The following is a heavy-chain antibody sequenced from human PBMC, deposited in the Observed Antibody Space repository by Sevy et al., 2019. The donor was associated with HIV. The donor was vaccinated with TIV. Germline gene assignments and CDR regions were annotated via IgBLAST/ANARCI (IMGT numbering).Heavy chain of an antibody. V-gene: IGHV1-18*01. D-gene: IGHD3-10*02. J-gene: IGHJ6*03. CDR2: TSAYNGNT. Sequence: ASVKVSCKASGYTFTYHAISWVRQAPGQGLEWVGWTSAYNGNTNYAQMLQDRVTMTSDTSTSTAYMELRNLRSDDTAVYYCARLFSGYMDVWGKGTTVTVSS. CDR3: ARLFSGYMDV. CDR1: GYTFTYHA.